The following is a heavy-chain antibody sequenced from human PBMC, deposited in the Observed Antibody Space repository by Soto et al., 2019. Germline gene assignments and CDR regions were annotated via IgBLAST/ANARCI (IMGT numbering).Heavy chain of an antibody. D-gene: IGHD3-10*01. CDR1: GFSLSTSGVG. CDR3: ARPYGSGSYWVY. Sequence: SGPTLGNPTQTLTLTCTFSGFSLSTSGVGVGWIRQPPGKALEWLALIYWDDDKRYSPSLKSRLTITKDTSKNQVVLTMTNMDPVDTATYYCARPYGSGSYWVYWGQGTLVTVSS. V-gene: IGHV2-5*02. J-gene: IGHJ4*02. CDR2: IYWDDDK.